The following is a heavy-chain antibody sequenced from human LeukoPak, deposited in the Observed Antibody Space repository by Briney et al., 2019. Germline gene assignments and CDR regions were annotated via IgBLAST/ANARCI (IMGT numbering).Heavy chain of an antibody. V-gene: IGHV1-2*02. CDR3: ARISGWTNFAPHDAFDI. CDR1: GYTFTGYY. D-gene: IGHD6-19*01. Sequence: ASVKVSCKASGYTFTGYYMHWVRQAPGQGLEWMGWINPNSGGTNYAQKFQGRVTMTRDTSISTAYMELSRLRSDDTAVYYCARISGWTNFAPHDAFDIWGQGTMVTVSS. CDR2: INPNSGGT. J-gene: IGHJ3*02.